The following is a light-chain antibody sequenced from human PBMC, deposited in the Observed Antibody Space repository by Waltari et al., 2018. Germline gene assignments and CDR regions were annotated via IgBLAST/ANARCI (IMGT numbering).Light chain of an antibody. CDR1: SSNIGSNT. CDR3: AAWDDTLKGL. CDR2: NDD. V-gene: IGLV1-44*01. Sequence: QSVLTQPPSASGAPGQRVTITGSIGSSNIGSNTCNWYQQCPGTAPKLLMFNDDQRASGVPGRFSGSRSVTSASLAISGLQSEDEATYYCAAWDDTLKGLFGGGTTLTVL. J-gene: IGLJ3*02.